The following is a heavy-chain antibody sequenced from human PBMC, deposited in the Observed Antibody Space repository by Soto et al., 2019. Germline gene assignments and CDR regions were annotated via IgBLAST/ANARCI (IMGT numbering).Heavy chain of an antibody. CDR2: IYYSGST. CDR3: ARASRRVRGVPLYGMDV. J-gene: IGHJ6*02. Sequence: SETLSLTCTVSGGSISSGDYYWSWIRQPPGKGLEWIGYIYYSGSTYYNPSLKSRVTISVDTSKNQFSLKLSSVTAADTAVYYCARASRRVRGVPLYGMDVWGQGTTVTVSS. V-gene: IGHV4-30-4*01. CDR1: GGSISSGDYY. D-gene: IGHD3-10*01.